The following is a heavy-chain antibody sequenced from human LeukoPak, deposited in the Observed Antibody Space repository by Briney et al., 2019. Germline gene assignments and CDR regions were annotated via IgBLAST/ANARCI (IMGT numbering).Heavy chain of an antibody. Sequence: SETLSLTCAVYGGSFSGYYWSWIRQPPGKGLEWIGEINHSGSTNYNPSLKSRVTISVDTSKNQFSLKLSSVTAADTAVYYCARGYYGYYYYMDVWGKGTTVTVSS. CDR3: ARGYYGYYYYMDV. CDR2: INHSGST. V-gene: IGHV4-34*01. CDR1: GGSFSGYY. D-gene: IGHD3-10*01. J-gene: IGHJ6*03.